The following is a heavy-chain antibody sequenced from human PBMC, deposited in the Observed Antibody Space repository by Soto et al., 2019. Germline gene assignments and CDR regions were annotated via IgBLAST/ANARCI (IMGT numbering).Heavy chain of an antibody. CDR1: GFTFSSYS. V-gene: IGHV3-48*01. Sequence: EVQLVESGGGLVQPGGSLRLSCAASGFTFSSYSMNWVRQAPGKGLEWVSYISSSSSTIYYADSVKGRFTISRDNAKNSLYLQMNSLRAEDTAVYYCARERQVVPAALDYWGQVTLVTVSS. J-gene: IGHJ4*02. D-gene: IGHD2-2*01. CDR3: ARERQVVPAALDY. CDR2: ISSSSSTI.